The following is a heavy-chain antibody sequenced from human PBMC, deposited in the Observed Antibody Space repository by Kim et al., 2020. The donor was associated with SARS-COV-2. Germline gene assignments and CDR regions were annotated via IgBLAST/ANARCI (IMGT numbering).Heavy chain of an antibody. Sequence: GGSLRLSCAASGFIFSSYRMNWVRQAPGKGLEWISYIGYSSTPIYYAESVKGRFTISRDNAKNSLYLQMNSLRDEDTAVYYCVRDGGPFDPPDYWGPGTQVTVSS. CDR2: IGYSSTPI. J-gene: IGHJ4*02. D-gene: IGHD3-3*01. CDR3: VRDGGPFDPPDY. CDR1: GFIFSSYR. V-gene: IGHV3-48*02.